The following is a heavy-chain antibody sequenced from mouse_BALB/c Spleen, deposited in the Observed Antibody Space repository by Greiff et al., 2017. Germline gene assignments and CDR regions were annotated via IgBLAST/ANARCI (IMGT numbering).Heavy chain of an antibody. CDR2: INPSTGYT. D-gene: IGHD1-1*01. V-gene: IGHV1-7*01. J-gene: IGHJ4*01. CDR1: GYTFTSYW. Sequence: QVQLQQSGAELAKPGASVKMSCKASGYTFTSYWMHWVKQRPGQGLEWIGYINPSTGYTEYNQKFKDKATLTADKSSSTAYMQLSSLTSEDSAVYYCARDYGSSSRLYAMDYWGQGTSVTVSS. CDR3: ARDYGSSSRLYAMDY.